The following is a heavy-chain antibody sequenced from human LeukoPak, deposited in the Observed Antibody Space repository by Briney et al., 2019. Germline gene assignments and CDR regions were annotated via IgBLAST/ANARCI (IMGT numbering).Heavy chain of an antibody. CDR2: FDPEDGET. Sequence: ASVKVSCKVSGYTLTELSMHWVRQAPGKGLEWMGGFDPEDGETIYAQKSQGRVTMTEDTSTDTAYMELSSLRSEDTAVYYCARVPVHPYCSGGSCEPYFDYWGQGTLVTVSS. CDR3: ARVPVHPYCSGGSCEPYFDY. J-gene: IGHJ4*02. D-gene: IGHD2-15*01. V-gene: IGHV1-24*01. CDR1: GYTLTELS.